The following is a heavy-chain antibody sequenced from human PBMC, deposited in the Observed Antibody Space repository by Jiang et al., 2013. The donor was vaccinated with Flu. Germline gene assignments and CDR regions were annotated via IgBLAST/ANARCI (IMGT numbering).Heavy chain of an antibody. J-gene: IGHJ4*02. Sequence: LLKPSETLSLTCAVYGGSFSGYYWSWIRQPPGKGLEWIGEINHSGSTNYNPSLKSRVTISVDTSKNQFSLKLSSVTAADTAVYYCARGLRVGYYDSSRAPTFDYWGQGTLVTVSS. V-gene: IGHV4-34*01. D-gene: IGHD3-22*01. CDR1: GGSFSGYY. CDR3: ARGLRVGYYDSSRAPTFDY. CDR2: INHSGST.